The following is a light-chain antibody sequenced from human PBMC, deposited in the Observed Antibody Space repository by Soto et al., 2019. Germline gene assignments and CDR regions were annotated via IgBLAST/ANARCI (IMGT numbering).Light chain of an antibody. Sequence: QSALTQPASVSGSPGQSITISCTGTSSDVGGYNYVSWYQQHPGKAPKFMIYDVSNRPSGVSNRFSGSKSGNTASLTISGLQAEDEADYYCRSYTTSNTRQIVLGTGTKLTVL. V-gene: IGLV2-14*01. CDR2: DVS. CDR1: SSDVGGYNY. CDR3: RSYTTSNTRQIV. J-gene: IGLJ1*01.